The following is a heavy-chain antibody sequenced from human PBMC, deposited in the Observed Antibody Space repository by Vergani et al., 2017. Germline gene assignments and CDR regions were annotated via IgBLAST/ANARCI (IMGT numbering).Heavy chain of an antibody. CDR3: AKSASVARCLPNWFES. V-gene: IGHV3-23*01. CDR1: GFSFKDYA. Sequence: EVRLLESGGDLLQPGESLKISCAVSGFSFKDYAMSWVRQAPGKGLEWVSGISGTGGFTFYADSVKGRFTISRDNYKNTLYLQMSSLRADDTAVYYCAKSASVARCLPNWFESWGQGTHVTVS. J-gene: IGHJ5*01. CDR2: ISGTGGFT. D-gene: IGHD5/OR15-5a*01.